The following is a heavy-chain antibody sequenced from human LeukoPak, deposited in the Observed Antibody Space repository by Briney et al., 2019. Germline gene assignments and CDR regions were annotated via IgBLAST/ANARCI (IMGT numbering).Heavy chain of an antibody. Sequence: PGGSLRLSCAASGFTFSDYTMSWVRQAPGKGLEWVSSLTSSRTYIYYADSVKGRFTISRDNAKNSLYLQMNSLRAEDTAVYYCARPLYGSGGSSFDYWGQGTLVTVSS. V-gene: IGHV3-21*01. J-gene: IGHJ4*02. D-gene: IGHD3-10*01. CDR3: ARPLYGSGGSSFDY. CDR2: LTSSRTYI. CDR1: GFTFSDYT.